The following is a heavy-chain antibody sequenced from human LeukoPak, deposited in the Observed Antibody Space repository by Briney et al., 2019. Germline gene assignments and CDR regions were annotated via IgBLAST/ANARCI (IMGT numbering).Heavy chain of an antibody. J-gene: IGHJ4*02. Sequence: SETLSPTCAVYGGSFSGYYWSWIRQPPGKGLEWIGEINHSGSTNYNPSLKSRVTISVDTSKNQFSLKLSSVTAADTAVYYCASSNCSGGSCNWYYFDYWGQGTLVTVSS. CDR1: GGSFSGYY. D-gene: IGHD2-15*01. V-gene: IGHV4-34*01. CDR3: ASSNCSGGSCNWYYFDY. CDR2: INHSGST.